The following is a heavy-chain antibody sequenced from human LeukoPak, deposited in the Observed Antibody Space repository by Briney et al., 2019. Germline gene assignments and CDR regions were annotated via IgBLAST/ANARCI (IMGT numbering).Heavy chain of an antibody. CDR1: GGSISGYF. CDR3: ARDLRLAY. Sequence: PAETLSLTCSVSGGSISGYFWNWIRQPPGKGLEWIGYVYNIGTTNYNPSLKSRVSISLDMSKNQFSLKLSSVTAADTAVYFCARDLRLAYWGQGTLVTVSS. D-gene: IGHD4-17*01. V-gene: IGHV4-59*01. J-gene: IGHJ4*02. CDR2: VYNIGTT.